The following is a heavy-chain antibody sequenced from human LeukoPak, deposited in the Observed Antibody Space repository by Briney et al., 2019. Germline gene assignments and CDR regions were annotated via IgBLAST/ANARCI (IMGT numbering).Heavy chain of an antibody. CDR1: GGSFSGYY. V-gene: IGHV4-34*01. J-gene: IGHJ4*02. CDR2: INHSGST. CDR3: ARGRVKWLLNY. Sequence: PSETLSLTCAVYGGSFSGYYWSWIRQPPGKGLEWIGEINHSGSTNYNPSLKSRVTISVDTSKNQFSLKLSSVTAADTAVYDCARGRVKWLLNYWGQGTLVTVSS. D-gene: IGHD3-22*01.